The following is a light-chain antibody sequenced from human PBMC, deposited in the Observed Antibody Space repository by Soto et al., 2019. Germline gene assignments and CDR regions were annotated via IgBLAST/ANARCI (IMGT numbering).Light chain of an antibody. V-gene: IGKV1-12*01. Sequence: DIQMTQSPSFVSASVGDRVTITCRASQGISSWLAWYQHKPGRAPKLLIHGASSLESGVPSRRSGSGSGTAFTLTISSLQTEDFAAYYCQQTTSFPLTFGGGTKVEIK. CDR2: GAS. CDR1: QGISSW. J-gene: IGKJ4*01. CDR3: QQTTSFPLT.